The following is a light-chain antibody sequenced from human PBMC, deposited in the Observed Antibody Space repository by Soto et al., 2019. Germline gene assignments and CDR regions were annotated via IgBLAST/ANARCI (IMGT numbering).Light chain of an antibody. CDR1: QSVSSSY. CDR3: QQYSGPPYT. V-gene: IGKV3-20*01. Sequence: EIVLTQSPGTLSLSPGERATLSCRASQSVSSSYLGWFQQRPGQAPRLLIYDTSNRATGIPDRFSGSGSGTAFTLTISRLEPEDFAVYYCQQYSGPPYTLGQGTKLQIK. J-gene: IGKJ2*01. CDR2: DTS.